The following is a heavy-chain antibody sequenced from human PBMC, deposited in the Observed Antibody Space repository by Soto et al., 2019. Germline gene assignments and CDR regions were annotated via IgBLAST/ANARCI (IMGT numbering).Heavy chain of an antibody. CDR3: ARQRTSVVTQAYFDV. J-gene: IGHJ4*02. V-gene: IGHV4-39*01. Sequence: SETLSLTCTVTGDAISSRSYNGGWLSQAQGKGLEWIGRIYYSGSNYKNPSLRSRVPMYIDTSKDQFSLKLKSVTAADTALYFCARQRTSVVTQAYFDVWGPGSLVTVSS. CDR2: IYYSGSN. CDR1: GDAISSRSYN. D-gene: IGHD2-21*02.